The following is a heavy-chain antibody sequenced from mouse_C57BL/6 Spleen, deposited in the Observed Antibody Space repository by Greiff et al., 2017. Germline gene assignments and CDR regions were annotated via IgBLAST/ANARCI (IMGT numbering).Heavy chain of an antibody. V-gene: IGHV5-12*01. D-gene: IGHD2-5*01. CDR2: ISHGGGST. Sequence: EVQGVESGGGLVQPGGSLKLSCAASGFTFSDYYMYWVRQTPEKRLEWVAYISHGGGSTYYTENVKGRFTIAVDNAKTTLYLQMSRLKSEDTAMYYCARRYSNYDGRDYWGQGTAVTVSS. CDR1: GFTFSDYY. CDR3: ARRYSNYDGRDY. J-gene: IGHJ4*01.